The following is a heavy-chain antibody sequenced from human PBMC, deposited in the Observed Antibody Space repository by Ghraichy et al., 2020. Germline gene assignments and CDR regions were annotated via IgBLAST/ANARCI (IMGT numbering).Heavy chain of an antibody. J-gene: IGHJ4*02. CDR2: ILYDGSIE. CDR3: MKASSHGDF. V-gene: IGHV3-30*02. CDR1: GCIFSDFG. Sequence: LSLTCAASGCIFSDFGMHWTRQAPGKGLEWVAVILYDGSIEFYGDSVKGRFTISRDNSKNTLFLHMSSLRTEDAAVYYCMKASSHGDFWGQGTLVTVSS. D-gene: IGHD3-16*02.